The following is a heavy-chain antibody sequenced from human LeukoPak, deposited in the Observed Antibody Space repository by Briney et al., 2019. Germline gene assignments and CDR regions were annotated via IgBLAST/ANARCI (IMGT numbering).Heavy chain of an antibody. CDR2: INPNSGGT. V-gene: IGHV1-2*02. D-gene: IGHD3-3*01. CDR1: GYTFTGYY. J-gene: IGHJ5*02. Sequence: ASVKVSCKASGYTFTGYYMHWVRQAPGQGLEWMGWINPNSGGTNYAQKFQGRVTMTRDTSISTAYMELSRLRSDDTAVYYCARDRFKVTSIFGVPHGWFDPWGQGTLVAVSS. CDR3: ARDRFKVTSIFGVPHGWFDP.